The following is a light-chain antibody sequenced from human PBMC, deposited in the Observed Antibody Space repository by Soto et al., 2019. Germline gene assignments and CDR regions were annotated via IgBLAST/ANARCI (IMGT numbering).Light chain of an antibody. CDR1: TGAVTRGDY. V-gene: IGLV7-43*01. J-gene: IGLJ1*01. CDR2: STS. Sequence: QAVVTQEPGLTVSPGGTVTLTWASSTGAVTRGDYPNWFQQKPGQAPRARSYSTSNKHSSTPARFSRSLLGGKAALTLSGVTSEDEPEYYRLLYYGGAQLNVFGTGTKVT. CDR3: LLYYGGAQLNV.